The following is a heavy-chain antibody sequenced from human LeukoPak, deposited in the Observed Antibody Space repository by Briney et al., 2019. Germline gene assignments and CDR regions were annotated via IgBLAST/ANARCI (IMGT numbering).Heavy chain of an antibody. V-gene: IGHV1-2*02. CDR1: GYTFTGYY. CDR2: INPNSGGT. D-gene: IGHD3-22*01. CDR3: ARSNYYDRSGTGDY. Sequence: GASVKVSCKASGYTFTGYYMHWVRQAPGQGLEWMGWINPNSGGTNYAQKFQGRVTMTRDTSISTAYMELSRLRSDDTAVYYCARSNYYDRSGTGDYWGQGTLVTVSS. J-gene: IGHJ4*02.